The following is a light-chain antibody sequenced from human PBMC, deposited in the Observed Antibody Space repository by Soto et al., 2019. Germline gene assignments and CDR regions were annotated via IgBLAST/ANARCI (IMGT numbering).Light chain of an antibody. V-gene: IGKV2-30*01. Sequence: VVLTQSPLSLPVTLGQPASISCRSSQSLVYRDGNTYLNWFQQRPGQSPSRITYKVSDRNSGVPDRISGSGSGTDFTLKISRVDAEDVGVYDCMQGTHWPPYSFGQGTKLEIK. CDR2: KVS. CDR1: QSLVYRDGNTY. CDR3: MQGTHWPPYS. J-gene: IGKJ2*03.